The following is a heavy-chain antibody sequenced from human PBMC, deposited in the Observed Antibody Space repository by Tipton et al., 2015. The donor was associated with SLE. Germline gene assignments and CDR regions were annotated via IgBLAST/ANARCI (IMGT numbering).Heavy chain of an antibody. CDR1: GGFLSGFS. D-gene: IGHD6-13*01. Sequence: TLSLTCGVSGGFLSGFSWSWIRQPPGKGLEWIGESNPTGLSNYNTSLTSRVSISLDTSKNQISLKLSSVTAADTAIYYCARHRRYGNSRNWRYWYFDLWGRGTQVAVSS. CDR3: ARHRRYGNSRNWRYWYFDL. CDR2: SNPTGLS. V-gene: IGHV4-34*01. J-gene: IGHJ2*01.